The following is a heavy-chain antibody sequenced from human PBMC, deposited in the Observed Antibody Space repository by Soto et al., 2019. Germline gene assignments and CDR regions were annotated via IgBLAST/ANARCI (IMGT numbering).Heavy chain of an antibody. J-gene: IGHJ4*02. Sequence: PSETLSLTCTVSGGSISSGGYYWSWIRQHPGKGLEWIGYIYYSGSTYYNPSLKSRVTISVDTSKNQFSLKLSSVTAADTAVYYWARGSNTALVKKFDYWGRGTLVTVSS. V-gene: IGHV4-31*03. CDR1: GGSISSGGYY. CDR3: ARGSNTALVKKFDY. D-gene: IGHD5-18*01. CDR2: IYYSGST.